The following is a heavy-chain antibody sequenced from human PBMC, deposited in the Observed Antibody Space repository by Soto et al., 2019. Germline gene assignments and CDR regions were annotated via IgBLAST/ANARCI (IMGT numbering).Heavy chain of an antibody. Sequence: QVQLVESGGGVVQPGGSLRLSCAASGFRFNDYAMHWVRQAPGKGLEWVAVISYDGSNPYYPESVRGRFTISRDNSKSTLSLQMGSLRAEDTAVYYCARRGAVGFYFDYWGQGALVTVSS. D-gene: IGHD3-16*01. J-gene: IGHJ4*02. CDR3: ARRGAVGFYFDY. CDR2: ISYDGSNP. CDR1: GFRFNDYA. V-gene: IGHV3-30*03.